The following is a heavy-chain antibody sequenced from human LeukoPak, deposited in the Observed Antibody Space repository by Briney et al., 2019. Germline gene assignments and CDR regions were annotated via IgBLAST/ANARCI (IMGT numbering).Heavy chain of an antibody. CDR2: LSGRGGST. Sequence: AVTLSLYCAASGFTFSSYGMNWVRQAPGKGLEWVSGLSGRGGSTNYADSVKGRFTISRYKSKNTLCLQMNSLKAEATSVYYCAKYEYSSFEYWGQGTLVTVSS. CDR3: AKYEYSSFEY. V-gene: IGHV3-23*01. J-gene: IGHJ4*02. D-gene: IGHD5-12*01. CDR1: GFTFSSYG.